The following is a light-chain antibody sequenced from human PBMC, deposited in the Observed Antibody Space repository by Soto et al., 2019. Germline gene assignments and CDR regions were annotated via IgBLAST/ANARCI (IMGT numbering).Light chain of an antibody. Sequence: DVQMTQSPSTLSASVGDRVTITCRASQSISRWVAWYQQKPGKAPKPLIYKASDLESGVPSRFSGSGSGTDFTLTISSLQPEDFATYYCQQSYSTPRMFGQGTKVDNK. CDR3: QQSYSTPRM. CDR2: KAS. CDR1: QSISRW. V-gene: IGKV1-5*03. J-gene: IGKJ1*01.